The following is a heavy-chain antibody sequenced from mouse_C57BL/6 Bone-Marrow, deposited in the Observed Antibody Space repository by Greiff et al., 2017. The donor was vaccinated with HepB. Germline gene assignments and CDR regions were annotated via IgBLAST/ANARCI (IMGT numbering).Heavy chain of an antibody. J-gene: IGHJ3*01. CDR2: INPNYGTT. V-gene: IGHV1-39*01. D-gene: IGHD2-4*01. Sequence: EVKLQEPGPELVKPGASVKISCKASGYSFTDYNMNWVKQSHGKSLEWIGVINPNYGTTSYNKKFKGKATLTVDQSSSTAYMQLNSLTSEDSAVYDCARGLAYDYPWFAYWGQGTLVTVSA. CDR3: ARGLAYDYPWFAY. CDR1: GYSFTDYN.